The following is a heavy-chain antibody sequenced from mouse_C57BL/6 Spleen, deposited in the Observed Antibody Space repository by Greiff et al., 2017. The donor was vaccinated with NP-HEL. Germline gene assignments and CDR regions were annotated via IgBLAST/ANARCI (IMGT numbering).Heavy chain of an antibody. V-gene: IGHV1-81*01. CDR3: ARKDSYYSNYGFDY. D-gene: IGHD2-5*01. Sequence: VQGVESGAELARPGASVKLSCKASGYTFTSYGISWVKQRTGQGLEWIGEIYPRSGNTYYNEKFKGKATLTADKSSSTAYMELRSLTSEDSAVYFCARKDSYYSNYGFDYWGQGTTLTVSS. J-gene: IGHJ2*01. CDR2: IYPRSGNT. CDR1: GYTFTSYG.